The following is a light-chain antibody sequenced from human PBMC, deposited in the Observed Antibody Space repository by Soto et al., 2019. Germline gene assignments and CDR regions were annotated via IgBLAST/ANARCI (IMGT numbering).Light chain of an antibody. CDR2: DVS. J-gene: IGLJ3*02. CDR3: SSYTSSSRGV. CDR1: SSDVGGYNY. V-gene: IGLV2-14*01. Sequence: QSALTQPASVSGSPGQSITISCTGTSSDVGGYNYVSWYQQHPGKAPKLMIYDVSNRPSGVSNRFSGSKSGNTASLTISGLQAEDEADYYCSSYTSSSRGVFGGGTKLT.